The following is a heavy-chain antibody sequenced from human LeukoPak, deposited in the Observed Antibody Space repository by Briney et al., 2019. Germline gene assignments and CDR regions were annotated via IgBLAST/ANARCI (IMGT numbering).Heavy chain of an antibody. CDR2: ISSSSSYI. CDR3: ARDRGYSYGLPCY. CDR1: GFNFNNYW. Sequence: PGGSLRLSCAASGFNFNNYWTSWLRQAPGKGLEWVSSISSSSSYIYYADSVKGRFTISRDNAKNSLYLQMNSLRAEDTAVYYCARDRGYSYGLPCYWGQGTLVTVSS. V-gene: IGHV3-21*01. D-gene: IGHD5-18*01. J-gene: IGHJ4*02.